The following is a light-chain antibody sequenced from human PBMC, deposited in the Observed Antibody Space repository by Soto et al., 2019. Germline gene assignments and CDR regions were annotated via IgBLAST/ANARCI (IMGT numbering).Light chain of an antibody. Sequence: QSVLTQTPSASGTPGQMVTISCSGSTSNVGKNYVYWYQQLPGSAPKLLMYRNDQRPSGVPDRFSGSKSGTSVSLAISGLRSEDEADYYCAAWDDSLRGLVFGGGTKLTVL. CDR1: TSNVGKNY. CDR2: RND. CDR3: AAWDDSLRGLV. V-gene: IGLV1-47*01. J-gene: IGLJ2*01.